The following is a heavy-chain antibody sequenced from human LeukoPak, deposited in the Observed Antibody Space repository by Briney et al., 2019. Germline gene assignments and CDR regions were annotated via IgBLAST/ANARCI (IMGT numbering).Heavy chain of an antibody. V-gene: IGHV3-7*01. Sequence: PGGSLRLSCAASGFTFSSYWMSWVRQAPGKGLEWVANIKEDGSEKCYVDSVKGRFTISRDNAKNSLYLQMNSLRAEDTAVYYCASGSYSFDYWGQGTLVTVSS. CDR3: ASGSYSFDY. CDR1: GFTFSSYW. J-gene: IGHJ4*02. CDR2: IKEDGSEK. D-gene: IGHD1-26*01.